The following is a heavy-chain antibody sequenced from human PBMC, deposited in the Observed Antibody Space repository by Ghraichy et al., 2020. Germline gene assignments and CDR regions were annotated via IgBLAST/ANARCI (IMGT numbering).Heavy chain of an antibody. Sequence: GESLNISCKGSGYSFTSYWIGWVRQMPGKGLEWMGIIYPGDSDTRYRPSFQGQVTISDDKSISTAYLQWSSLKASDTAMYYCARRYCSSTSCYFWFDPWGQGTLVTVSS. D-gene: IGHD2-2*01. V-gene: IGHV5-51*01. CDR3: ARRYCSSTSCYFWFDP. J-gene: IGHJ5*02. CDR2: IYPGDSDT. CDR1: GYSFTSYW.